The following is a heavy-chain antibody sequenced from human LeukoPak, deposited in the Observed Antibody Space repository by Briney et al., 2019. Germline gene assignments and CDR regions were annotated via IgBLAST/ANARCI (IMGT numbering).Heavy chain of an antibody. J-gene: IGHJ3*02. D-gene: IGHD2-2*01. V-gene: IGHV4-59*01. Sequence: SETLSLTCNVSGGSISSYYWTWIRQPPGKGLEWIGYIYYRGRTNYNPSLKSRITISLDMSKNQFSLKLSPVTAADTAVYCCARGRLVSDSDTFDIWGQGTMVTVSS. CDR3: ARGRLVSDSDTFDI. CDR1: GGSISSYY. CDR2: IYYRGRT.